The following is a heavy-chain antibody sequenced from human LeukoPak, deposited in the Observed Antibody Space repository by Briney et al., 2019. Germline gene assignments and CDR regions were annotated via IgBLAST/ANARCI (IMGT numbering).Heavy chain of an antibody. Sequence: GRSLRLSCAASGFTFDDYAMRWVRQAPGKGLEWVSGISWNSGSIGYADSVKGRFTISRDNAKNSLYLQMNSLRAEDTALYYCAKDYDSSGYYYFDYWGQGTLVTVSS. D-gene: IGHD3-22*01. J-gene: IGHJ4*02. CDR3: AKDYDSSGYYYFDY. V-gene: IGHV3-9*01. CDR1: GFTFDDYA. CDR2: ISWNSGSI.